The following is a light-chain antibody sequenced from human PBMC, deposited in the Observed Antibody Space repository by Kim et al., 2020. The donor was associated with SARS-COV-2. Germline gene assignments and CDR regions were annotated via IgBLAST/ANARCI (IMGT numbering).Light chain of an antibody. Sequence: DIQMTQSPSSLSASVGDRVTITCRASQSISSSLNWYQQKPGKAPKLLIYAASSLQSGVPSRFSGSGSGTDFTLTISSLQPEDFATYYGQQSYSTPHTFGQGTKLEI. CDR3: QQSYSTPHT. J-gene: IGKJ2*01. V-gene: IGKV1-39*01. CDR2: AAS. CDR1: QSISSS.